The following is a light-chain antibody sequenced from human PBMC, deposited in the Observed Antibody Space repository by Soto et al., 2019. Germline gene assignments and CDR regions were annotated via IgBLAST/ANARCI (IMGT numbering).Light chain of an antibody. CDR2: DVS. J-gene: IGKJ5*01. Sequence: DIQMTQSPSTLSASVVERVTITCRASQSISNWLAWYQQKPGKAPTLLIYDVSRLESGVPSRFSGSGSGTEFTLTISSLQSEDFAVYHCHQYDNWPKTFGQGTRLEIK. V-gene: IGKV1-5*01. CDR3: HQYDNWPKT. CDR1: QSISNW.